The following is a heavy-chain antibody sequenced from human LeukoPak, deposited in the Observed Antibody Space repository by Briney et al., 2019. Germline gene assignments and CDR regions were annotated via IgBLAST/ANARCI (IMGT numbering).Heavy chain of an antibody. Sequence: PSETLSLTCTVSGGSINSYYWSWIRQPPRKGLEWIEYIYYSGSTNYNPSLKSRVTISVDTSKNQFSLKLSSVTAADTAVYYCARHGAAYALRNWGQGTLVTVSS. D-gene: IGHD2-2*01. CDR3: ARHGAAYALRN. CDR2: IYYSGST. CDR1: GGSINSYY. J-gene: IGHJ4*02. V-gene: IGHV4-59*08.